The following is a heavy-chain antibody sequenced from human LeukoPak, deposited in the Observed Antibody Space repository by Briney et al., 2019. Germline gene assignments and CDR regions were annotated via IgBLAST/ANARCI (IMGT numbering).Heavy chain of an antibody. Sequence: PGGSLRLSCAASGFTFDDYGMSWVRQAPGKGLEWVSGINWNGGSTGYADSVKGRFTISRDNAKNSLYLQMNSLRAEDTASYYCARGSGDYDSSGYYGYWGQGTLVTVSS. J-gene: IGHJ4*02. V-gene: IGHV3-20*04. CDR2: INWNGGST. CDR1: GFTFDDYG. CDR3: ARGSGDYDSSGYYGY. D-gene: IGHD3-22*01.